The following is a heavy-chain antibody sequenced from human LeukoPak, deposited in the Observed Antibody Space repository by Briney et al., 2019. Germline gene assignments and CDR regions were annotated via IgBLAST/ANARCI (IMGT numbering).Heavy chain of an antibody. J-gene: IGHJ4*02. Sequence: ASVKISCKASGYTFTDFCIHWVHQAPGKGLEWMGRVDPEDGEAIYAEKFRGRVTMTADTSTDTAYLELRSLKSDDTALYYCATYPEISMVLQYWGQGSLVTVSS. CDR3: ATYPEISMVLQY. CDR2: VDPEDGEA. CDR1: GYTFTDFC. D-gene: IGHD3-10*01. V-gene: IGHV1-69-2*01.